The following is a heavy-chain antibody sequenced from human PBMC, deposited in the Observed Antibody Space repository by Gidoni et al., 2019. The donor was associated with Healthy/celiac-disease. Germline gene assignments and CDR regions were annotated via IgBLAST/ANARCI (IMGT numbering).Heavy chain of an antibody. Sequence: QAQLVVSGGGVVQPGRSLRLCCAASGLTFCSYAMHWVRQAPGKGLDWVAVISYDGSNKYYADSVKGRFTISRDNSKNTLYLQMNSLRAEDTAVYYCARAGYDSSGYYYVDYWGQGTLVTVSS. V-gene: IGHV3-30-3*01. CDR1: GLTFCSYA. CDR3: ARAGYDSSGYYYVDY. CDR2: ISYDGSNK. J-gene: IGHJ4*02. D-gene: IGHD3-22*01.